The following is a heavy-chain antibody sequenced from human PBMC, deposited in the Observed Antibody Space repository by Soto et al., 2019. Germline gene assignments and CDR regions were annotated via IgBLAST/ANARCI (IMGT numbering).Heavy chain of an antibody. J-gene: IGHJ5*02. CDR2: ISYDGSNK. CDR3: AKDPYYDFWSGSSNWFDP. Sequence: VAVISYDGSNKYYADSVKGRFTISRDNSKNTLYLQMNSLRAEDTAVYYCAKDPYYDFWSGSSNWFDPWGQGTLVTVSS. D-gene: IGHD3-3*01. V-gene: IGHV3-30*18.